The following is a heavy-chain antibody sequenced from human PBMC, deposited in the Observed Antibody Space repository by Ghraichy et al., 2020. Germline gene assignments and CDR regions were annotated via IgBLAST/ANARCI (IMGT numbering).Heavy chain of an antibody. D-gene: IGHD3-3*01. V-gene: IGHV3-53*01. CDR1: DVSVSNTY. CDR2: IYRGGET. Sequence: GGSLRLSCVASDVSVSNTYIAWVRQAPGKGLEWVSVIYRGGETFYADSVKGRFTISRDNFQNTVYLQMNSLRAEDTAVYFCARGPGGYYVHWGQGTLVTVPS. J-gene: IGHJ4*02. CDR3: ARGPGGYYVH.